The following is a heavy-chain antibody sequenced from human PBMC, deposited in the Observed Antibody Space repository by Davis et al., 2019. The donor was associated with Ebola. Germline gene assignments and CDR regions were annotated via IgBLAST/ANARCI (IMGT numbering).Heavy chain of an antibody. CDR3: ARDEIATAAFSYYYYYGMDV. CDR2: ISSSSSTI. D-gene: IGHD6-13*01. Sequence: PGGSLRLSCAASGFTFSSYSMNWVRQAPGKGLEWVSYISSSSSTIYYADSVKGRFTISRDNAKNSLYLQMNSLRDEDTAVYYCARDEIATAAFSYYYYYGMDVWGQGTTVTVSS. J-gene: IGHJ6*02. V-gene: IGHV3-48*02. CDR1: GFTFSSYS.